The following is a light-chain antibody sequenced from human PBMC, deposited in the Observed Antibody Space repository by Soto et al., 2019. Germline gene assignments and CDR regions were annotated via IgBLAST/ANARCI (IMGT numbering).Light chain of an antibody. CDR3: QQANSFPIS. CDR2: GAS. J-gene: IGKJ5*01. V-gene: IGKV1-12*01. CDR1: QSISSW. Sequence: IQTAQVSWGLCPSVRHSVTMTWRASQSISSWLAWYQQKPGKAPKLLIYGASSLQSGVPSRFSGSGSGTDFTLTISNLQPEDFATYYCQQANSFPISFGQGTRLEIK.